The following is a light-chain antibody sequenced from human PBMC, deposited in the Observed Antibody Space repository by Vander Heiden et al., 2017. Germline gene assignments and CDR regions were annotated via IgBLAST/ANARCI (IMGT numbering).Light chain of an antibody. Sequence: DIVMTQSPLSLPVTPGEPASIYCRSSQSLLHSNGYNYLDWYLQKPGQSPQLLIYLGSNRASGVPDRFSGSGSGTDFTLKISRVEAEDVGVYYCRQALQTPFTFGPGTKVDIK. CDR1: QSLLHSNGYNY. J-gene: IGKJ3*01. CDR3: RQALQTPFT. V-gene: IGKV2-28*01. CDR2: LGS.